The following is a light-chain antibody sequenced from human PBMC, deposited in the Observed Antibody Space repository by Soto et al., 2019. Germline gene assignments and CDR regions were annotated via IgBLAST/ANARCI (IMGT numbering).Light chain of an antibody. J-gene: IGKJ3*01. Sequence: DIQMTQSPSSVSASVGDRVTITCRASQGISSWLAWYQQKPGKAPNLLIYSASTLYSGVPSRFSGSGSGTDFTLTISSLQPEDVATYFCQQASSYPLTFGPGTKVDLK. V-gene: IGKV1-12*01. CDR1: QGISSW. CDR2: SAS. CDR3: QQASSYPLT.